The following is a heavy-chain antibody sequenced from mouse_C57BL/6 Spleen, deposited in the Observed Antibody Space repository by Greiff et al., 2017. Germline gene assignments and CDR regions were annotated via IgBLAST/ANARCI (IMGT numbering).Heavy chain of an antibody. V-gene: IGHV5-4*01. Sequence: EVKLVESGGGLVKPGGSLKLSCAASGFTFSSYAMSWVRQTPEKRLEWVATISDGGSYTYYPDNVKGRFTISRDNAKNNLYLQMSHLKSEDTAMYYCARESMVTSWFAYWGQGTLVTVSA. J-gene: IGHJ3*01. CDR2: ISDGGSYT. CDR1: GFTFSSYA. CDR3: ARESMVTSWFAY. D-gene: IGHD2-10*02.